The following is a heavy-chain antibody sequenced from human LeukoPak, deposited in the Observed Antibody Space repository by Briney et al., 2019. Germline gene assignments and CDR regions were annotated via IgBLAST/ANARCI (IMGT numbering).Heavy chain of an antibody. CDR2: ISFDGSQK. V-gene: IGHV3-30*02. CDR3: SKDLTSDFGGDLDP. CDR1: GFAFSNYG. D-gene: IGHD3-10*01. J-gene: IGHJ5*02. Sequence: GGSLRLSCAASGFAFSNYGMHWVRQAPGKGLEWVALISFDGSQKYYADSVKGRFTISRDISKSKVYLQMNSLRVEDAAVYYCSKDLTSDFGGDLDPWGQGTLVTVSS.